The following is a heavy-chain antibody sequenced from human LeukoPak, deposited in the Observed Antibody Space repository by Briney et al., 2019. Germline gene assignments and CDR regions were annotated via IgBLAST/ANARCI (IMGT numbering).Heavy chain of an antibody. V-gene: IGHV3-21*04. CDR1: EFTFRSYS. CDR2: ISGSSSDI. D-gene: IGHD2-15*01. Sequence: GGSLRLSCAGSEFTFRSYSMHWVRQAPGKGLEWVSSISGSSSDIYYADSVKGRFTISRDNSKNTLYLQMNSLRAEDTAVYYCAEDSLQLILIDAFDIWGQGTMVTVSS. J-gene: IGHJ3*02. CDR3: AEDSLQLILIDAFDI.